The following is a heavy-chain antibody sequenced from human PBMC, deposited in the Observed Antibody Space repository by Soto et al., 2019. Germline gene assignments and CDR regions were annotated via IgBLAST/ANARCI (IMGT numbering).Heavy chain of an antibody. Sequence: PWWSLRLSCAASVFTCSTLEMNWFRQAPGKGLEWVSYITSRGDTQYYADSVKGRFTISRDNARNSLYLQMNSLRREDMAVYYCATTLPYCRNGVCHRDWGQGTQVTVSS. D-gene: IGHD2-8*01. J-gene: IGHJ4*02. CDR2: ITSRGDTQ. CDR3: ATTLPYCRNGVCHRD. CDR1: VFTCSTLE. V-gene: IGHV3-48*03.